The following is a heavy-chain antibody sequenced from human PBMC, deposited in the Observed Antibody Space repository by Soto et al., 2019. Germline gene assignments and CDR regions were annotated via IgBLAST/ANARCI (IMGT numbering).Heavy chain of an antibody. CDR3: ARVFGFGGMDV. Sequence: QVQLQESGPGLVKPSQTLSLTCTVSGGSISSGGYYWSWIRQHPGKGLEWIGYIYYSRCTYYNPAHKSRVTISVDTSKNQFSLKLSSVTAADTAVYNCARVFGFGGMDVWGQGTTVTVSS. CDR2: IYYSRCT. J-gene: IGHJ6*02. V-gene: IGHV4-31*03. D-gene: IGHD3-10*01. CDR1: GGSISSGGYY.